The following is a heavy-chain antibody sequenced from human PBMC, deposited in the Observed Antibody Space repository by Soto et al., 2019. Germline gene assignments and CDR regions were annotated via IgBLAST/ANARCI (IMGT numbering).Heavy chain of an antibody. CDR2: ISANSGNT. V-gene: IGHV1-18*01. CDR1: GYTFTSYD. J-gene: IGHJ6*02. D-gene: IGHD2-8*01. Sequence: ASVKVPCKASGYTFTSYDINWVRQATGQGLEWMGWISANSGNTDYAQKLQGRVTMTRDTSTSTAYMELRSLRSDDTAVYYCARDRPSIVLMVYATRMDVWGQGTTVTVSS. CDR3: ARDRPSIVLMVYATRMDV.